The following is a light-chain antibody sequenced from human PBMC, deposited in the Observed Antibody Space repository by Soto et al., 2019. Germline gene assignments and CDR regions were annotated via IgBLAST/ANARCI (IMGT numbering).Light chain of an antibody. J-gene: IGKJ1*01. V-gene: IGKV3-20*01. CDR3: QQYTNWPST. CDR2: GAS. Sequence: EIVLTQSPGTRSLSPGERATLSCRASQSFSRSYLAWYQQKPGQAPRLLIYGASSRATGIPERFRGSGSKTDFTLTISSLQSEDFEVYHCQQYTNWPSTFGQGTKVDIK. CDR1: QSFSRSY.